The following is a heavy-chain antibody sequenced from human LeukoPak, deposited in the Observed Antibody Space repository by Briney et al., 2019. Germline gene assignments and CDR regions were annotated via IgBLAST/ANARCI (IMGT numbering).Heavy chain of an antibody. V-gene: IGHV4-30-4*07. CDR3: ARGERYDFHFDY. D-gene: IGHD3-3*01. CDR1: GGSISSGGYS. CDR2: IYYSVNT. J-gene: IGHJ4*02. Sequence: SETPSLTCAVSGGSISSGGYSWSWIRQPPGKGLEWIGYIYYSVNTYYNPSPRRRFTMSVDTAKNQFSLKMSSVTAADTAVYYCARGERYDFHFDYWGQGTLVTVSP.